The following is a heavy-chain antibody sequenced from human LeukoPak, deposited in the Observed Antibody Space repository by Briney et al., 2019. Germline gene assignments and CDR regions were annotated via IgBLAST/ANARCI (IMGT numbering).Heavy chain of an antibody. J-gene: IGHJ4*02. D-gene: IGHD2-2*01. V-gene: IGHV1-69*05. CDR2: IIPIFGTA. CDR1: GYTFTRYY. CDR3: ARKGRYCSSTSCSYYFDY. Sequence: SVNVSCKASGYTFTRYYIHWVRQAPGQGLEWMGGIIPIFGTANYAQKFQGRVTITTDESTSTAYVELSSLRSEDTAVYYCARKGRYCSSTSCSYYFDYWGQGTLVTVSS.